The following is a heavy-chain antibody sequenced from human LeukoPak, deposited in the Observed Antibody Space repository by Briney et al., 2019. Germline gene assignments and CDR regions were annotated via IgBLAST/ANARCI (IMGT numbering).Heavy chain of an antibody. D-gene: IGHD3-16*01. J-gene: IGHJ3*02. V-gene: IGHV2-5*02. CDR2: ISWDDDK. Sequence: SGPTLVKPTQTLTLTCTFSGFSITTRGETVGWIRQPPEKALAWLALISWDDDKRHSPSLKSRLTITKDTYKNHVVLTMTNMDPVDTATYYCAHRRAGGPVPNAFDIWGQGTMVTVSS. CDR3: AHRRAGGPVPNAFDI. CDR1: GFSITTRGET.